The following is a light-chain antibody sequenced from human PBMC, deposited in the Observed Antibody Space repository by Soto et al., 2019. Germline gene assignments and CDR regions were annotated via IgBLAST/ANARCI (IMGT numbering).Light chain of an antibody. CDR1: QSISSW. CDR3: QQYNSYPLT. Sequence: DIQMPQSPSTLSASVGDRVTITCRATQSISSWLAWYQQKPVKAPKILIYDASSLESGDPSRFSGSGSGTEITLTISSLQPYDFATDYCQQYNSYPLTFGPGTKVDIK. J-gene: IGKJ3*01. CDR2: DAS. V-gene: IGKV1-5*01.